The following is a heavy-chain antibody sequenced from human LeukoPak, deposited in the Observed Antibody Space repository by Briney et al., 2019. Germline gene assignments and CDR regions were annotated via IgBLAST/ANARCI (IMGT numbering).Heavy chain of an antibody. D-gene: IGHD6-25*01. J-gene: IGHJ4*02. CDR2: IHPNSGGT. Sequence: ASVKVSCKASGYTFTGYYMHWVRQTPGQGLERMGWIHPNSGGTNYAQKFQGRVTMTSDTSITTAYMELSSLRSDDTAVYYCARVGYRESYYFDYWGQGTLVTVSS. CDR3: ARVGYRESYYFDY. V-gene: IGHV1-2*02. CDR1: GYTFTGYY.